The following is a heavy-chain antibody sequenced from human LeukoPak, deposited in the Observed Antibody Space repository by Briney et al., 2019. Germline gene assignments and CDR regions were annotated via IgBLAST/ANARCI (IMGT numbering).Heavy chain of an antibody. CDR2: ISGSGDTP. CDR1: GFTFSSYA. J-gene: IGHJ4*02. D-gene: IGHD4-17*01. Sequence: GGSLRLSCAASGFTFSSYAMSWVRQAPGKGLEWVSAISGSGDTPYYADAVKGRFTISKDNSKSTLYLQMNSLRAEDTAVYYCAEPLSAVTSGCWGQGTLVTVSS. CDR3: AEPLSAVTSGC. V-gene: IGHV3-23*01.